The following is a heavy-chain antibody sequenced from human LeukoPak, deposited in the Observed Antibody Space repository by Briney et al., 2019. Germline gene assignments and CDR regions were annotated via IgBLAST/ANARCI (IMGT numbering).Heavy chain of an antibody. V-gene: IGHV4-39*01. CDR3: ARLQYYYDSNGYYSLYYFDY. CDR2: IYYSGST. CDR1: GGSISSSSYY. J-gene: IGHJ4*02. D-gene: IGHD3-22*01. Sequence: SETLSLTRTVSGGSISSSSYYWGWIRQPPGKGLEWIGNIYYSGSTYYNPSLRSRLTISLDTSKNQFSLTLSSVTAADTAVYYCARLQYYYDSNGYYSLYYFDYWGQGTVVTVSS.